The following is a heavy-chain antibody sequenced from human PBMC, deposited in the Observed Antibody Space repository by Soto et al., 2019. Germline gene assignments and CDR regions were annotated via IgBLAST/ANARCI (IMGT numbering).Heavy chain of an antibody. J-gene: IGHJ4*02. D-gene: IGHD2-2*03. V-gene: IGHV4-31*03. Sequence: LSLTCTVSGGSISSGGYYWSWIRQHPGKGLEWIGYIYYSGSTYYNPSLKSRVTISVDTSKNQFSLKLSSVTAADTAVYYCARVDPADSPFDYWGQGTLVTVSS. CDR2: IYYSGST. CDR3: ARVDPADSPFDY. CDR1: GGSISSGGYY.